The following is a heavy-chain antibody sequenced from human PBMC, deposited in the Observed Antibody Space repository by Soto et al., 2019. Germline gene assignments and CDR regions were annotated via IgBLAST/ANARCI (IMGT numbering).Heavy chain of an antibody. J-gene: IGHJ1*01. V-gene: IGHV4-59*01. Sequence: PSETLSLTCPVCGRSLSSYLCSCIRQPQGKGLEWIGYIHYSGSTNSNPSLTSRVTLSVDTSKNQFSLELSSVTAADTVVYYCATDYGDYRVSGNWGQ. D-gene: IGHD4-17*01. CDR2: IHYSGST. CDR1: GRSLSSYL. CDR3: ATDYGDYRVSGN.